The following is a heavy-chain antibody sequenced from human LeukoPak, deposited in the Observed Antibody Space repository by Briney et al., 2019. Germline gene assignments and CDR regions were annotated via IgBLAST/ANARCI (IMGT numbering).Heavy chain of an antibody. D-gene: IGHD6-13*01. J-gene: IGHJ4*02. CDR1: GFTFSSDA. CDR2: ILSDGRNK. Sequence: PGTSLRLSCAASGFTFSSDAMHWVRQAPGKGLEWVALILSDGRNKYYADSVKGRFTISRDNSKNTLYLQMNSLRAEDTALYYCAKDRRNSWTTDYWGQGTLVTVSS. V-gene: IGHV3-30*18. CDR3: AKDRRNSWTTDY.